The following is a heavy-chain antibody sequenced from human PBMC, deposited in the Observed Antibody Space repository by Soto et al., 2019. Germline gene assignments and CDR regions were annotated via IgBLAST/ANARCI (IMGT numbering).Heavy chain of an antibody. D-gene: IGHD2-2*01. J-gene: IGHJ6*02. Sequence: GGSLRLSCAASGFTFISYAMSWGRQAPGKGLEWVSAISGSGGSTYYADSVKGRFTISRDNSKNTLYLQMNSLRAEDTAVYYCAKDHPSQLYGMDVWGQGTTVTVSS. CDR1: GFTFISYA. V-gene: IGHV3-23*01. CDR3: AKDHPSQLYGMDV. CDR2: ISGSGGST.